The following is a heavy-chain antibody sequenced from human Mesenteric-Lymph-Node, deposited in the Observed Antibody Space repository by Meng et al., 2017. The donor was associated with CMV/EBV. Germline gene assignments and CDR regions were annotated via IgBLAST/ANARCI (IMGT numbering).Heavy chain of an antibody. CDR3: ARERGCSSTSCYQGNWFDP. D-gene: IGHD2-2*01. J-gene: IGHJ5*02. V-gene: IGHV4-31*02. Sequence: NNGIYYWSWIHQHPGKGLEWIGYIYYSGSTYYNPSLKSRVTISVDTSKNQFSLRLNSVTAADTAIYYCARERGCSSTSCYQGNWFDPWGQGTLVTVSS. CDR1: NNGIYY. CDR2: IYYSGST.